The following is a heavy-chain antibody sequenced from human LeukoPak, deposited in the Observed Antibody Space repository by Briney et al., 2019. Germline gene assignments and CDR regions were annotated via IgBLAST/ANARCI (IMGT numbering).Heavy chain of an antibody. J-gene: IGHJ4*02. CDR1: GFTFSSYA. D-gene: IGHD2-2*01. CDR3: AKDRVVVPAAPDY. CDR2: ISGSGGST. V-gene: IGHV3-23*01. Sequence: GGSLRLSCAASGFTFSSYAMSWVRQAPGKGLEWVSAISGSGGSTYYADSVKGRFTISRGNSKNTLYLQMNSLRAEDTAVYYCAKDRVVVPAAPDYWGQGTLVTVSS.